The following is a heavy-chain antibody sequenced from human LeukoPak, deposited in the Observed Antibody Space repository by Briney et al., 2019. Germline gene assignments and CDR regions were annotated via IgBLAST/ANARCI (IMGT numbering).Heavy chain of an antibody. CDR1: GFSFSSYS. CDR3: ARSTKVGSTSSFFDD. Sequence: GGSLRLSCAASGFSFSSYSMNWGRQAPGKGLEWVSWISSSSSTIYYADSVKGRFTISRDNAKNSLYLQMNSLRAEDTAVYYCARSTKVGSTSSFFDDWGQGALVTVSS. J-gene: IGHJ4*02. D-gene: IGHD1-26*01. CDR2: ISSSSSTI. V-gene: IGHV3-48*01.